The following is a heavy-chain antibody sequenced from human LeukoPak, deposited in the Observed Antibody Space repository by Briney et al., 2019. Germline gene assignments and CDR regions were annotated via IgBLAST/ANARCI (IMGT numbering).Heavy chain of an antibody. D-gene: IGHD5-24*01. Sequence: GGSLRLSCAASGFTFSNAWMSWVRLAPGKGLEWVGRIKSKTDGGTADYAAPLKGRFTISRDESENTLYLQMNGLQTDDTAVFFCATDRERWQRALGFWAQGPWVPVPS. CDR3: ATDRERWQRALGF. CDR1: GFTFSNAW. V-gene: IGHV3-15*01. J-gene: IGHJ4*02. CDR2: IKSKTDGGTA.